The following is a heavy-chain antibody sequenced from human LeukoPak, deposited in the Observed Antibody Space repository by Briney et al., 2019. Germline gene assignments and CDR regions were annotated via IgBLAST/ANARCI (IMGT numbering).Heavy chain of an antibody. Sequence: GGSLRLSCAASGFTFSSYAMSWVRQAPGKGLEWVSAISGSGGSTYYADSVKGRFTISRDNSKNTLYLQMNSLRAEDTAVYYCARDFCSSTSCYYYYYYGMDVWGQGTTVTVSS. V-gene: IGHV3-23*01. CDR3: ARDFCSSTSCYYYYYYGMDV. D-gene: IGHD2-2*01. J-gene: IGHJ6*02. CDR1: GFTFSSYA. CDR2: ISGSGGST.